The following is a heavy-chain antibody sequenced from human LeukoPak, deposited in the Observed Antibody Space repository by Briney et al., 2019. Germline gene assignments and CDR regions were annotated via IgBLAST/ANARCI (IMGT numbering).Heavy chain of an antibody. J-gene: IGHJ4*02. CDR2: IVVGSGNT. V-gene: IGHV1-58*02. Sequence: ASVKASCKASGFTFTSSAMQWVRQARGQRLEWIGWIVVGSGNTNYAQKFQERVTITRDMSTSTAYMELSSLRSEDTAVYYCAAGLAAAAGLYFDYWGQGTLVTVSS. D-gene: IGHD6-13*01. CDR1: GFTFTSSA. CDR3: AAGLAAAAGLYFDY.